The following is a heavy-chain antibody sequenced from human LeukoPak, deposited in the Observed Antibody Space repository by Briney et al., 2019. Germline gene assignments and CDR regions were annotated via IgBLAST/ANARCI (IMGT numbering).Heavy chain of an antibody. CDR2: ISGSGGST. CDR1: GFTFSSYG. CDR3: AKDYYDSSGYFAGYYGMDV. D-gene: IGHD3-22*01. J-gene: IGHJ6*02. Sequence: PGGSLRLSCAASGFTFSSYGMHWVRQAPGKGLEWVSAISGSGGSTYYADSVKGRFTISRDNSKNTLYLQMNSLRAEDTAVYYCAKDYYDSSGYFAGYYGMDVWGQGTTVTVSS. V-gene: IGHV3-23*01.